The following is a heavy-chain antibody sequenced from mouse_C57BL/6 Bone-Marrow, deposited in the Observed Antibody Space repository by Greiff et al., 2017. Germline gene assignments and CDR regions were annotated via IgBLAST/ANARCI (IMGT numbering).Heavy chain of an antibody. CDR3: AIGRWWGYFDV. Sequence: VQLQQPGAELVKPGASVKMSCKASGYTFTSYWITWVKQRPGQGLEWIGDICPGSGSTNYNEKFKSKATLTVDTCSSTAYMQLSSLTSEDSAVYYCAIGRWWGYFDVWGTGTTVTVSS. V-gene: IGHV1-55*01. D-gene: IGHD1-1*02. J-gene: IGHJ1*03. CDR2: ICPGSGST. CDR1: GYTFTSYW.